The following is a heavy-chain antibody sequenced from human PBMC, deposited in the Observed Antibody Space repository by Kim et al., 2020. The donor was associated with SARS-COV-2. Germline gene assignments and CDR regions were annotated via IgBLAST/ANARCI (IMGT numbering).Heavy chain of an antibody. CDR3: ARPGGSYWDFDY. V-gene: IGHV5-10-1*01. CDR2: IDPSDSYT. CDR1: GYSFTSYW. J-gene: IGHJ4*02. Sequence: GESLKISCKGSGYSFTSYWISWVRQMPGKGLEWMGRIDPSDSYTNYSPSFQGHVTISADKSISTAYLQWSSLKASDTAMYYCARPGGSYWDFDYWGQGTLVTVSS. D-gene: IGHD1-26*01.